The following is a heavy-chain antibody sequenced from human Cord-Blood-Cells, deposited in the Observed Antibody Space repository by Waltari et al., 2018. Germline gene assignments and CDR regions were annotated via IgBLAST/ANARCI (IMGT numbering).Heavy chain of an antibody. CDR1: GGSISSYY. Sequence: QVQLQESGPGLVKPSETLSLTCTVSGGSISSYYWSWIRQPAGKGLEWSGRSYTSGSTNYNPSPKTRVTMSVDTSKNPFSLKLSSGTAADTAVYYCARGTAGHYFDYWGQGTLVTVSS. CDR3: ARGTAGHYFDY. V-gene: IGHV4-4*07. J-gene: IGHJ4*02. D-gene: IGHD6-19*01. CDR2: SYTSGST.